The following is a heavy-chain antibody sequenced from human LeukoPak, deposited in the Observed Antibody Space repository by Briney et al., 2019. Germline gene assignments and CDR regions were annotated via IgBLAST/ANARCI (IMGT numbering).Heavy chain of an antibody. CDR3: ARDPYSGSYGADYYYYMDV. CDR1: GFTFSSYE. J-gene: IGHJ6*03. D-gene: IGHD1-26*01. V-gene: IGHV3-48*03. CDR2: ISSSSSTI. Sequence: HPGGSLRLSCAASGFTFSSYEMNWVRQAPGKGLEWVSYISSSSSTIYYADSVKGRFTISRDNAKSSLYLQMNSLRAEDTAVYYCARDPYSGSYGADYYYYMDVWGKGTTVTISS.